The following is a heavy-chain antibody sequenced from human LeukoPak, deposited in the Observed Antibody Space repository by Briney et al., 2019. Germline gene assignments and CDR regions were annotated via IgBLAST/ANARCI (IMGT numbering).Heavy chain of an antibody. Sequence: ASVKVSCKASGYTFTSYGISWVRQAPGQGLEWMGWISAYNGNTNYAQKLQGRVTMTTDTSTSTAYMELRSLRSDDTAVYYCARDAGGYFDWLFINEKYNWFDPWGQGTLVTVSS. J-gene: IGHJ5*02. CDR2: ISAYNGNT. CDR1: GYTFTSYG. CDR3: ARDAGGYFDWLFINEKYNWFDP. V-gene: IGHV1-18*01. D-gene: IGHD3-9*01.